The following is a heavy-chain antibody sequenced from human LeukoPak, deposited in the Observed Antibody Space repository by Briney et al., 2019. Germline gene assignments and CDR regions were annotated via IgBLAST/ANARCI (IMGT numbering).Heavy chain of an antibody. Sequence: GGSLRLSCVASGFTLSSYWMSWVRQAPGKGLEWVSVTYTGGNSYYADSVKGRFIISRDISKNTLYLQMNSLRAEDSALYYCARGGRGSAAVVAPRSFDIWGQGTMVTVSS. V-gene: IGHV3-53*01. CDR3: ARGGRGSAAVVAPRSFDI. D-gene: IGHD3-22*01. CDR1: GFTLSSYW. J-gene: IGHJ3*02. CDR2: TYTGGNS.